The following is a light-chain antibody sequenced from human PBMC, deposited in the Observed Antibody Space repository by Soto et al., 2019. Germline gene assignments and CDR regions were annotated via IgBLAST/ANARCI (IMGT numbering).Light chain of an antibody. CDR2: DAS. Sequence: EIVMTQSPATLSLSPGERATLSCGASQSVSSYLAWYQQKPGQAPRLFIYDASTRATVIPARFSGSGSGTEFTLTISSLQSEDFAVYYCQQYNDWPPITFGQGTRLEIK. J-gene: IGKJ5*01. V-gene: IGKV3-15*01. CDR1: QSVSSY. CDR3: QQYNDWPPIT.